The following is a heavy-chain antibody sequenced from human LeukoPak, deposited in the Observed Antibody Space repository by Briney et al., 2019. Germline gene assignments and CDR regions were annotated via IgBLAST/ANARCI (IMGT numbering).Heavy chain of an antibody. J-gene: IGHJ4*02. CDR1: RFTFSSYA. CDR3: VKDRMVRGVLGYYFDY. CDR2: ISSNGGST. V-gene: IGHV3-64D*06. Sequence: GGSLRLSCSASRFTFSSYAMHWVRQAPGKGLDYVSAISSNGGSTYYADSVKGRFTISRDNSKNTLYLQMSSLRAEDTAVYYCVKDRMVRGVLGYYFDYWGQGTLVTVSS. D-gene: IGHD3-10*01.